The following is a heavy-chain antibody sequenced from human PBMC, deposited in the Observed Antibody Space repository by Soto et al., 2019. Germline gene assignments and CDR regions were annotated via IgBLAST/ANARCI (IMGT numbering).Heavy chain of an antibody. D-gene: IGHD3-22*01. CDR3: AHSRSITMIVGQNRYYFDY. CDR2: IYWDDDK. J-gene: IGHJ4*02. CDR1: GFSLSTSGVG. V-gene: IGHV2-5*02. Sequence: SGPTLVNPTQTLTLTCTFSGFSLSTSGVGVGWIRQPPGKALEWLALIYWDDDKRYSPSLKSRLTITKDTSKNQVVLTMTNMDPVDTATYYCAHSRSITMIVGQNRYYFDYWGQGTLVTVSS.